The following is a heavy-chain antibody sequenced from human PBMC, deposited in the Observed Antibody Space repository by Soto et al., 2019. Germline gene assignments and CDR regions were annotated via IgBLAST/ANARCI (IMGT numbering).Heavy chain of an antibody. D-gene: IGHD1-26*01. J-gene: IGHJ4*02. CDR1: GYTFTSYD. V-gene: IGHV1-8*01. CDR3: ARDTSGSYRLDY. Sequence: QVQLVQSGAEVKKPGASVKVSCKASGYTFTSYDINWVRQATGQGLELMGWMNPNRGNTGYAQKFQGRVTMTRNTSLSTAYMELSSLRSEDTAVYYCARDTSGSYRLDYWGQGTLVTVSS. CDR2: MNPNRGNT.